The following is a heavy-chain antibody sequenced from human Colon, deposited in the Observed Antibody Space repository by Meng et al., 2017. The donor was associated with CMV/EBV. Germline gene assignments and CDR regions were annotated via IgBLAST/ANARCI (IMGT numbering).Heavy chain of an antibody. D-gene: IGHD6-19*01. Sequence: SETLSLTCSVSGGSISSSNLYWAWIRQPPGRGLEWIGSIQSSGNTYRNPSLWGRVTMSVDTSKNQFSLSLSSVTAADTSIYYCARPSDNGWYYFDSWGQGTLVTVSS. CDR2: IQSSGNT. CDR1: GGSISSSNLY. V-gene: IGHV4-39*01. CDR3: ARPSDNGWYYFDS. J-gene: IGHJ4*02.